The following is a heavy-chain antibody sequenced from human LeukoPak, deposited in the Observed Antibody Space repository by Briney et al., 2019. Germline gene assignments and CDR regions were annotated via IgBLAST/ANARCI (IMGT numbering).Heavy chain of an antibody. V-gene: IGHV3-30*18. CDR2: IGNDGRAK. CDR3: AKEEAWGVNAFDF. J-gene: IGHJ4*02. D-gene: IGHD3-10*01. CDR1: GFSFSNYG. Sequence: GGSLRLSCVASGFSFSNYGIHWVRQAPGKGLEWVAVIGNDGRAKYYADSVRGRFTISRDNSENTLYLEMDSLRSEDTAVYYCAKEEAWGVNAFDFWGQGILVTV.